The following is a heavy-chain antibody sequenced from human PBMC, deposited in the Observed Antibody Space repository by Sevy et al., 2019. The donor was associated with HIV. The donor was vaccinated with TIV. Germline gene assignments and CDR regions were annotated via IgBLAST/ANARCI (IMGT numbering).Heavy chain of an antibody. Sequence: GGSLRLSCAASGFTFSSYWMSWVRQAPGKGLEWVANIKQDGSEKYYVDSVKGRFTISRDNAKNSLYRQRNSLRAEDTAVYYCARDSNWNYETVGGFDYWGQGTLVTVSS. CDR3: ARDSNWNYETVGGFDY. V-gene: IGHV3-7*03. D-gene: IGHD1-7*01. CDR2: IKQDGSEK. CDR1: GFTFSSYW. J-gene: IGHJ4*02.